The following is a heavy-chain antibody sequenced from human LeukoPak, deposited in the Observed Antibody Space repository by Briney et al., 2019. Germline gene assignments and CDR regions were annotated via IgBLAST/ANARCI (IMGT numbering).Heavy chain of an antibody. CDR1: GFTFSSYA. V-gene: IGHV3-30*04. CDR3: ARDPGSIAAAGTFDY. D-gene: IGHD6-13*01. Sequence: PGGSLRLSCAASGFTFSSYAMHWVRQAPGKGLEWVAVISYDGSNKYYADSVKGRSTISRDNSKNTLYLQMNSLRAEDTAVYYCARDPGSIAAAGTFDYWGQGTLVTVSS. CDR2: ISYDGSNK. J-gene: IGHJ4*02.